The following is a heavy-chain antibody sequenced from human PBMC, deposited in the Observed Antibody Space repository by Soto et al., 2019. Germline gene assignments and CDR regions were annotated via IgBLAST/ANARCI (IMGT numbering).Heavy chain of an antibody. CDR2: IYYSGST. J-gene: IGHJ4*02. CDR3: ARDLGGPSTGYEIDY. CDR1: GGSISSYY. Sequence: TLSLTCTGSGGSISSYYWSWIRQPPGNGLEWIGYIYYSGSTNYNPSLKSRVTISVDTSKNQFSLKLSSVTAADTAVYYCARDLGGPSTGYEIDYLGQGTLVTVSS. D-gene: IGHD3-22*01. V-gene: IGHV4-59*01.